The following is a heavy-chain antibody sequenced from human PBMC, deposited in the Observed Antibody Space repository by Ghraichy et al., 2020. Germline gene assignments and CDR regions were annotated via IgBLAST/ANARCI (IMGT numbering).Heavy chain of an antibody. J-gene: IGHJ6*03. CDR1: GFTFSHSA. Sequence: GGSPRLSCAASGFTFSHSALYWVRQAPGKGLEWVALMSYDGSFKYNTDSVKGRFTISRDNAKNTLSLQLDSLGPEDTGLYFCARAGGGVSYYYYYYMDVWGKGTTVTVSS. V-gene: IGHV3-30*04. CDR3: ARAGGGVSYYYYYYMDV. CDR2: MSYDGSFK.